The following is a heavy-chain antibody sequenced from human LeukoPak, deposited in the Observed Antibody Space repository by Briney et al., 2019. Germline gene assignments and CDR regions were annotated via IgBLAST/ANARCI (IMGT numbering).Heavy chain of an antibody. V-gene: IGHV3-33*06. CDR2: IWYDGSNK. CDR1: GLTFSSYG. D-gene: IGHD2-15*01. J-gene: IGHJ4*02. Sequence: GRSLRLSCAASGLTFSSYGMHWVRQAPGKGLEWVAVIWYDGSNKYYADSVKGRFTISRDNSKNTPYLQMNSLRAEDTAVYYCAKAAGYCSGGSCSEAYFDYWGQGTLVTVSS. CDR3: AKAAGYCSGGSCSEAYFDY.